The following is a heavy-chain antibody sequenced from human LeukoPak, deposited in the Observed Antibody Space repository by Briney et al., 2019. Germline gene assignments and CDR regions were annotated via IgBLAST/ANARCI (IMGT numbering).Heavy chain of an antibody. V-gene: IGHV4-59*01. J-gene: IGHJ4*02. D-gene: IGHD1/OR15-1a*01. CDR2: VYYNGIT. Sequence: PLETLSLTCTVSGVSINTYFWSWIRQPPGKGLEWIGYVYYNGITNYNPSLKSRVSISLDTSKNQFSLRLNSVTAAETAVYYCASQLGGTTFHWGQGTLVTVSS. CDR1: GVSINTYF. CDR3: ASQLGGTTFH.